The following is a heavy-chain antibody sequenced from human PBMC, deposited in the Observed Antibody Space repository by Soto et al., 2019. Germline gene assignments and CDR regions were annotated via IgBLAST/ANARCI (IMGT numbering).Heavy chain of an antibody. D-gene: IGHD5-12*01. V-gene: IGHV3-30*18. Sequence: GGSLRLSCAASGFTFSSYGMHWVRQAPGKGLEWVAVISYDGSNKYYADSVKGRFTISRDNSKNTLYLQMNSLRAEDTAVYYCANDRSRLRDGYHAIDYWGQGTLVTVSS. J-gene: IGHJ4*02. CDR2: ISYDGSNK. CDR1: GFTFSSYG. CDR3: ANDRSRLRDGYHAIDY.